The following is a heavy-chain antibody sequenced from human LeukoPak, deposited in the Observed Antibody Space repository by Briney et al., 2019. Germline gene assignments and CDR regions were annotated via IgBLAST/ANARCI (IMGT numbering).Heavy chain of an antibody. D-gene: IGHD1-1*01. CDR3: ARGGTHGVYFDY. J-gene: IGHJ4*02. CDR1: GGSISSGGYY. Sequence: PSQTLSLTCTVSGGSISSGGYYWSWIRQHPGKGLEWIGYIYYSGSTYYNPSLKSRVTISVDTSKNQFSLKLSSVTAADTAVYYCARGGTHGVYFDYWSQGTLVTVYS. CDR2: IYYSGST. V-gene: IGHV4-31*03.